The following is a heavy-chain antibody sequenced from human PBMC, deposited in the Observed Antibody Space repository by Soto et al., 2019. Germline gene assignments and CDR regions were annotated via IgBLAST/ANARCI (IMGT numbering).Heavy chain of an antibody. CDR2: IIPIFGTA. Sequence: QVQLVQSGAEVKKPGSSVKVSCKASGGTFSSYAISWVRQAPGQGLEWMGGIIPIFGTANYAQKFQGRVTINADETTSTAYMELSSLRSEDTAVYYCARDGEGCSGGSCYDGYFDYWGQGTLVTVSS. V-gene: IGHV1-69*12. J-gene: IGHJ4*02. CDR1: GGTFSSYA. CDR3: ARDGEGCSGGSCYDGYFDY. D-gene: IGHD2-15*01.